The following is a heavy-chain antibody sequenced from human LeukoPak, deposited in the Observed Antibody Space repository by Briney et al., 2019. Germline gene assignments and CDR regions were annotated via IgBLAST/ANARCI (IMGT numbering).Heavy chain of an antibody. CDR2: INSDGSII. V-gene: IGHV3-74*01. CDR3: ARVRDRFHTPIDY. J-gene: IGHJ4*02. CDR1: GFTFNTYW. Sequence: PGGSLRLSCAASGFTFNTYWMHWVRQAPGKGLVWVSRINSDGSIINYADSVKGRFTISRDVAKNTLYLQMNSLRVEDTAVYYCARVRDRFHTPIDYWGQGTLVTVSS. D-gene: IGHD2-21*01.